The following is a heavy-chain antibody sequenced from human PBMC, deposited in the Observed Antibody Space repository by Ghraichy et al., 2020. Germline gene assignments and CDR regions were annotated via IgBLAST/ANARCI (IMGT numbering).Heavy chain of an antibody. Sequence: SQTLSLTCTVSGGSVSSGSYYWSWIRQPPGKGLEWIGYIYYSGSTNYNPSLKSRVTISVDTSKNQFSLKLSSVTAADTAVYYCARDAACHDYGDYARSCVGLDVWGQGTTVTVSS. V-gene: IGHV4-61*01. CDR3: ARDAACHDYGDYARSCVGLDV. D-gene: IGHD4-17*01. CDR2: IYYSGST. J-gene: IGHJ6*02. CDR1: GGSVSSGSYY.